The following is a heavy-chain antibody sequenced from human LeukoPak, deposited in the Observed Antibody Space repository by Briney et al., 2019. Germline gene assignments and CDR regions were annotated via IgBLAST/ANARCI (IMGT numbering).Heavy chain of an antibody. CDR3: AKAGAYDSSGYYYYLEY. CDR2: ISSDGNDK. CDR1: GFTFSSFG. J-gene: IGHJ4*02. Sequence: GGSLRLSCAASGFTFSSFGIHWVRQAPGKGLEWVASISSDGNDKFYVDSVEGRFTISRDNSRSTLYLQMDSLRAEDTAVYYCAKAGAYDSSGYYYYLEYWGQGTLVTVSS. D-gene: IGHD3-22*01. V-gene: IGHV3-30*18.